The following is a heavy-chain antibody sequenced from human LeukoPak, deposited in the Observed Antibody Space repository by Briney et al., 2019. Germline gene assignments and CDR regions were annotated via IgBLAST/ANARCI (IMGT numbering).Heavy chain of an antibody. D-gene: IGHD1-26*01. CDR1: GGSISSFY. V-gene: IGHV4-4*07. Sequence: SETLSLTCTVSGGSISSFYWSWIRQPAGKGLEWIGRIYTSGSTNYNPSLKSRVTMSVDTSKNQSSLKLSSVIAADTAVYYCARDGRELLGIDYWGQGTLVTVSS. CDR2: IYTSGST. J-gene: IGHJ4*02. CDR3: ARDGRELLGIDY.